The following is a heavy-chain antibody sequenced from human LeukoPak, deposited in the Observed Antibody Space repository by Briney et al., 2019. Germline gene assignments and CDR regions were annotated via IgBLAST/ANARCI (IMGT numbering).Heavy chain of an antibody. Sequence: GGSLRLSCTASEFTFSSCDMHWVRQAPGKGLEWVAVISHDGNDKYYADSVKGRYTISRDNSKNTLYLQMKSLTFEDTAVYYCAKDRIAYSSRWHYFDYWGQGTLVTVSS. CDR3: AKDRIAYSSRWHYFDY. J-gene: IGHJ4*02. CDR1: EFTFSSCD. CDR2: ISHDGNDK. D-gene: IGHD6-13*01. V-gene: IGHV3-30*18.